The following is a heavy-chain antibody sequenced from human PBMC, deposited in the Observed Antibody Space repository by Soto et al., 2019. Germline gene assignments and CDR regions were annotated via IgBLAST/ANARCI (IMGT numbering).Heavy chain of an antibody. V-gene: IGHV3-7*03. Sequence: GGSLRLSCEASGFALSMYWMSWVRQAPGKGLQWVANINQDGSIQHYVDSVRGRFTVSRDNAKNSLFLQMNSLSAEDTAVYYCARLTETAITFVYWGQGTPVTVYS. D-gene: IGHD1-20*01. CDR1: GFALSMYW. CDR3: ARLTETAITFVY. J-gene: IGHJ4*02. CDR2: INQDGSIQ.